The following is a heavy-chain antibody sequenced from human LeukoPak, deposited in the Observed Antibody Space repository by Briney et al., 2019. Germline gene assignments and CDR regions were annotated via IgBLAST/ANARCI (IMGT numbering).Heavy chain of an antibody. V-gene: IGHV1-2*02. CDR3: ARNYDRSANRWFDP. D-gene: IGHD3-22*01. CDR1: GYTLTGYY. J-gene: IGHJ5*02. Sequence: GASVKVSCKASGYTLTGYYIHWVRQAPGQGLEWMGWINPNSGGTNYAQKFQGRVTMTRDTSISTAYMELSRLTSDDTAVYYCARNYDRSANRWFDPWGQGTPVTVSS. CDR2: INPNSGGT.